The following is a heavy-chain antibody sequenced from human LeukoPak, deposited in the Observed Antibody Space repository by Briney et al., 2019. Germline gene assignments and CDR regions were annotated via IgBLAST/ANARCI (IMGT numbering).Heavy chain of an antibody. CDR3: ARDIPIVVVPAAMPEDNWFDP. J-gene: IGHJ5*02. D-gene: IGHD2-2*01. CDR2: IYHSGST. V-gene: IGHV4-38-2*02. CDR1: GYSISSGYY. Sequence: SETLSLTCTVSGYSISSGYYWGWIRQPPGKGLEWIGSIYHSGSTYYNPSLKSRVTISVDTSKNQFSLKLSSVTAADTAVYYCARDIPIVVVPAAMPEDNWFDPWGQGTLVTVSS.